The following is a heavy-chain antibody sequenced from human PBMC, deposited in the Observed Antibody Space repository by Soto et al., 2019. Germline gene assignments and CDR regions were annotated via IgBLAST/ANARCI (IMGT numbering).Heavy chain of an antibody. CDR3: ARGMAEEQIFYYFDY. CDR2: IYHSGST. Sequence: SETLSVNSSVSGGTIRSDYWSWIRQPPGKGLEWIGYIYHSGSTNYNPSLRSRVTISVDRSKNQFSLKLSSVTAADTAVYYCARGMAEEQIFYYFDYWGQGALVTVSS. J-gene: IGHJ4*02. V-gene: IGHV4-59*12. CDR1: GGTIRSDY. D-gene: IGHD3-9*01.